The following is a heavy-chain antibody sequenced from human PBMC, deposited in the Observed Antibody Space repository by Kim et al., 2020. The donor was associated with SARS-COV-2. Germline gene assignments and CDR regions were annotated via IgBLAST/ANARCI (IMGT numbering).Heavy chain of an antibody. V-gene: IGHV3-30-3*01. CDR1: GFTFSYYA. J-gene: IGHJ4*02. CDR3: ARGDRAYSSKAQD. CDR2: ISYDGSSK. Sequence: GGSLRLSCAAAGFTFSYYAMHWVRQAPGKGLEWLAVISYDGSSKYYADSVEGRFTISRDNSINTLYLQMNSLTTEDTAVYYCARGDRAYSSKAQDWGQGTLVTVSS. D-gene: IGHD6-19*01.